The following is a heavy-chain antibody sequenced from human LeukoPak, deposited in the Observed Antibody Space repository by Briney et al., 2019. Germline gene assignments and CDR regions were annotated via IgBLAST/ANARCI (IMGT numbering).Heavy chain of an antibody. D-gene: IGHD2-8*01. Sequence: NTSETLSPPCTVFGGSISSTTYYWGWIRQSPGKGLEWIGSMSYSGSTCYNPSLKSRATISVDTSKNQFSLSMNSVAAADTAVYYCARSKQWYYFYMDVWGKGTPISVSS. CDR2: MSYSGST. V-gene: IGHV4-39*01. CDR1: GGSISSTTYY. J-gene: IGHJ6*03. CDR3: ARSKQWYYFYMDV.